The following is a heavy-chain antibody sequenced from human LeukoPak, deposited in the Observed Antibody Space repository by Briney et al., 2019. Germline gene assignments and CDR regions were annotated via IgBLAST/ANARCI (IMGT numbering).Heavy chain of an antibody. J-gene: IGHJ5*02. D-gene: IGHD3-10*01. CDR3: ARDSGTTGEVKFDP. CDR1: GYSISNSYY. CDR2: IYHSGST. Sequence: SETLSLTCTVTGYSISNSYYWGWIRQPPGKGLEWIGSIYHSGSTNYNPSLKSRVTMSVDTSKNQFSLKLSSVTAADTAVYYCARDSGTTGEVKFDPWGQGTLVTVSS. V-gene: IGHV4-38-2*02.